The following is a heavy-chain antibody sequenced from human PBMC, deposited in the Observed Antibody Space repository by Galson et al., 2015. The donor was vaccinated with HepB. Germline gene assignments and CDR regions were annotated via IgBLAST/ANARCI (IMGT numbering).Heavy chain of an antibody. J-gene: IGHJ4*02. CDR1: GFTFSSYA. V-gene: IGHV3-30-3*01. Sequence: SLRLSCAASGFTFSSYAMHWVRQAPGKGLEWVAVISYDGSNKYYADSVKGRFTISRDNSKNTLYLQMNSLRAEDTAVYYCARDRLSRQQQLLGEVFYWGQGTLVTVSS. D-gene: IGHD6-13*01. CDR3: ARDRLSRQQQLLGEVFY. CDR2: ISYDGSNK.